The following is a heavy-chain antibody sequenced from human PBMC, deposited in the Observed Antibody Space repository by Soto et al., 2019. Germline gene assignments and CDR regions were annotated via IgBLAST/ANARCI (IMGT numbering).Heavy chain of an antibody. CDR1: GFIFNNYA. V-gene: IGHV3-30-3*01. D-gene: IGHD3-9*01. J-gene: IGHJ3*02. CDR2: ISYDGSNK. Sequence: QVQLVESGGGVVQPGRSLTLSCAASGFIFNNYAMHWVRQAPGKGLEWVTVISYDGSNKYYAESVKGRFTISRDNSRNTLYLQITSLRAEDTAVYYCASTYYDILTTYRSAFDIWGQGTMVTVSS. CDR3: ASTYYDILTTYRSAFDI.